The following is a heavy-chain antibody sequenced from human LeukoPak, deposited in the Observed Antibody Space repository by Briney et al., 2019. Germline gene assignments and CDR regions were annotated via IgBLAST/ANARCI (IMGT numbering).Heavy chain of an antibody. V-gene: IGHV1-24*01. Sequence: ASVKVSCKASGHRISDLNIHWIRQAPGKGLEWLGGFDPEDEETVYAKKFQGRVSMTEDTSSDTASVELSSLTSDDTAVYYCVTDRSRPGMAGNDAFDVWGQGTKVTVSS. CDR2: FDPEDEET. D-gene: IGHD6-19*01. CDR3: VTDRSRPGMAGNDAFDV. J-gene: IGHJ3*01. CDR1: GHRISDLN.